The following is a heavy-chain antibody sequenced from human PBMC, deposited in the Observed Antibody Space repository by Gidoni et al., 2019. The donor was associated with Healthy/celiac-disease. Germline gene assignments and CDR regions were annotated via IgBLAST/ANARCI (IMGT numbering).Heavy chain of an antibody. CDR3: ARSGTLRAPYNWFDP. CDR1: GYTFTGYY. V-gene: IGHV1-2*02. J-gene: IGHJ5*02. CDR2: INPNSGGT. Sequence: QVQLVQSGAEVKKPGASVKVSCKACGYTFTGYYMHWVRQAPGQGLEWMGGINPNSGGTNYAQKFQGGVNMTRDTSISTAYMDLSRLRSDDTAVYYCARSGTLRAPYNWFDPWGQGTLVTVSS. D-gene: IGHD2-15*01.